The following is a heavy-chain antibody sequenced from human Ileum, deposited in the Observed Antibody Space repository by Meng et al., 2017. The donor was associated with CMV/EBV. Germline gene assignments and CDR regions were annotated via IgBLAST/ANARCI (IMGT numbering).Heavy chain of an antibody. J-gene: IGHJ4*02. V-gene: IGHV3-72*01. CDR3: ARVNQLRYYFDY. CDR1: GFPFSDHY. CDR2: TRNKANSYTT. Sequence: SGFPFSDHYMDWVRQAPGKGLEWVGRTRNKANSYTTEYAASVKGRFTISRDDSKNSLYLQMNSLKTEDTAVYYCARVNQLRYYFDYWGQGTLVTVSS. D-gene: IGHD2-2*01.